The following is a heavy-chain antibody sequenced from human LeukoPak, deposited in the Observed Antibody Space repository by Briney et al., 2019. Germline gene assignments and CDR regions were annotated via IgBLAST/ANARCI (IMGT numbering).Heavy chain of an antibody. CDR1: GGTFSSYA. D-gene: IGHD1-1*01. Sequence: ASVKVSCKASGGTFSSYAISWVRQAPGQGLEWMGGIIPIFGTANYAQKFQGRVTITTDESTSTAYMELSSLRSEDTAVYYCATQLNSQFDYWGQGIMVTVSS. J-gene: IGHJ4*02. CDR2: IIPIFGTA. V-gene: IGHV1-69*05. CDR3: ATQLNSQFDY.